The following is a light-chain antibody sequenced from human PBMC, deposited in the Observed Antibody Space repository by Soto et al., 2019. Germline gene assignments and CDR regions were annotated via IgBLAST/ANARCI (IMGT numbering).Light chain of an antibody. Sequence: QSVLTQPPSASGTPGQRVTISCSGSSSNIGSNYVYWYQQLPGTAPKHLIYRNNQRPSGVPDRFSGSKSGTSASLAISGLRSEDEADYYCAAWDDSLSGNVVFGGGTQLTVL. CDR1: SSNIGSNY. CDR3: AAWDDSLSGNVV. CDR2: RNN. J-gene: IGLJ2*01. V-gene: IGLV1-47*01.